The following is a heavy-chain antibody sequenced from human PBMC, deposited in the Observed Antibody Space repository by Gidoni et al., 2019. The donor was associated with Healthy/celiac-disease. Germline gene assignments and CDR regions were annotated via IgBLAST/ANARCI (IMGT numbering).Heavy chain of an antibody. Sequence: QVQLVQSGAEVKKPGASVKVHCKASGYTFTSYGISWVRQAPGQGLEWMGWISAYNGNTNYAQKLQGRVTMTTDTSTSTAYMELRSLRSDDTAVYYCAREEGAGCSGGSCYSGWFDPWGQGTLVTVSS. CDR1: GYTFTSYG. J-gene: IGHJ5*02. D-gene: IGHD2-15*01. V-gene: IGHV1-18*01. CDR3: AREEGAGCSGGSCYSGWFDP. CDR2: ISAYNGNT.